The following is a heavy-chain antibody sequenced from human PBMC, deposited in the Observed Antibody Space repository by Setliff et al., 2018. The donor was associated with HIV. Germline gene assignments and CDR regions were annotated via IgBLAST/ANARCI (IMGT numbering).Heavy chain of an antibody. J-gene: IGHJ4*02. V-gene: IGHV2-5*01. CDR1: GFSLTPRGAS. Sequence: SGPTLVNPTQTLTLTCTFSGFSLTPRGASVGWIRQPPGRALKWLALIYWNGDERYSASLQGRLSIAKDTSRNQVVLTLTNMSPDDTATYFCAHGRTGIAPPDFDYWGPGSLVTVSS. CDR2: IYWNGDE. D-gene: IGHD7-27*01. CDR3: AHGRTGIAPPDFDY.